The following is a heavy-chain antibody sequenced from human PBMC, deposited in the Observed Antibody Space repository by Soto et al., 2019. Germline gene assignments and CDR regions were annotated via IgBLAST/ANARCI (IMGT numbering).Heavy chain of an antibody. V-gene: IGHV1-18*04. CDR2: FTPYNGNP. J-gene: IGHJ4*02. D-gene: IGHD1-26*01. CDR3: ARARMFSGAHHDY. Sequence: VHLLQSGAGLGNPGASVKFSCRASGYPFTTFGLNWVGRAPGQGFEWMGWFTPYNGNPNYPQKHQDRLTITTDTSTNTAYLELRSLRSDDTAVYFCARARMFSGAHHDYWGQGTRVTVSS. CDR1: GYPFTTFG.